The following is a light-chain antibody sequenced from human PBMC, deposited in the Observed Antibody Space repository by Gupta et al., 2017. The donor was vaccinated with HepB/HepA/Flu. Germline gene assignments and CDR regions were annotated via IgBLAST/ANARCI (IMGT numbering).Light chain of an antibody. Sequence: EIVMTQSPATLSVSPGERATRSCRASQSVASNLAWYQQKPGQAPRLLIYGASNRATGIPARFSGSGDVKDFTRSSSSRQSEDFAVYYGHQDNRSPTFGQGTKVEIK. V-gene: IGKV3-15*01. J-gene: IGKJ1*01. CDR1: QSVASN. CDR2: GAS. CDR3: HQDNRSPT.